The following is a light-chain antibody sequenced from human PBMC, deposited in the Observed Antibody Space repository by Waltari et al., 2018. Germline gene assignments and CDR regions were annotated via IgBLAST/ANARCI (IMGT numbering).Light chain of an antibody. Sequence: QSALTQPASVSGSPGQSITISCTGTSRDVGGYNYVSWYQQHPGKAPKLMIFDVSNRPSGVPNRFSGSKSGNTASLTISGLQAEDEADYYCSSYISSSTLEVFGGGTRLTVL. J-gene: IGLJ3*02. V-gene: IGLV2-14*03. CDR3: SSYISSSTLEV. CDR2: DVS. CDR1: SRDVGGYNY.